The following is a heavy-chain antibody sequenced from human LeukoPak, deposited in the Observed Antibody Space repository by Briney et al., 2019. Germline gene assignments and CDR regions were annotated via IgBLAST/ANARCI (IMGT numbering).Heavy chain of an antibody. J-gene: IGHJ4*02. CDR1: GGSFSGYY. CDR2: INHSGNT. CDR3: ARHRDSSGWDYFDY. Sequence: SETLSLTCAVYGGSFSGYYWSWIRQPPGKGLEWIGEINHSGNTNYNPSLKSRVTISVDTSKNQFSLKLSSVTAADTAVYYCARHRDSSGWDYFDYWGQGTLVTVSS. D-gene: IGHD6-19*01. V-gene: IGHV4-34*01.